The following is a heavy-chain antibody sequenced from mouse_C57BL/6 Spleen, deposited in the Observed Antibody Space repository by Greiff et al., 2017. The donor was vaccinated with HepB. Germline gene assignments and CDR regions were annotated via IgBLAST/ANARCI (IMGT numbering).Heavy chain of an antibody. CDR3: ASLDSSGYGWFAY. Sequence: EVKVVESEGGLVQPGSSMKLSCTASGFTFSDYYMAWVRQVPEKGLEWVANINYDGSSTYYLDSLKSRFIISRDNAKNILYLQMSSLKSEDTATYYCASLDSSGYGWFAYWGQGTLVTVSA. J-gene: IGHJ3*01. D-gene: IGHD3-2*02. CDR1: GFTFSDYY. CDR2: INYDGSST. V-gene: IGHV5-16*01.